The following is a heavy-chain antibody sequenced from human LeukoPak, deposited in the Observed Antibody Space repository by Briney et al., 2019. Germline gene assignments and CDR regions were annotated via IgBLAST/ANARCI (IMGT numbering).Heavy chain of an antibody. Sequence: SETLSLTCTVSGGSISSYYWSWIRQPPGKGLQWIGYISDSGSTNYNPSLKSRVNMSMDKSKNQFSLRLSSVTAADTAVYYCARHRCSGGSCYPMNWFDPWGQGTLVTVSS. CDR3: ARHRCSGGSCYPMNWFDP. V-gene: IGHV4-59*08. CDR2: ISDSGST. CDR1: GGSISSYY. J-gene: IGHJ5*02. D-gene: IGHD2-15*01.